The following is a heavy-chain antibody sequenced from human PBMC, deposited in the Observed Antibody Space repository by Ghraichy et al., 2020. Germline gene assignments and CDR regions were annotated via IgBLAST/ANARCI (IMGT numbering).Heavy chain of an antibody. Sequence: GGSLRLSCAASGFTFSNAWMSWVRQAPGKGLEWVGRIKSKPDGGTTDYAAPVKGRFTISRDDSKNTMYLQKNSLKTEDTAVYYCTTDRMIVGATTSFDYWGQGTLVTVSS. CDR1: GFTFSNAW. CDR2: IKSKPDGGTT. D-gene: IGHD1-26*01. V-gene: IGHV3-15*01. CDR3: TTDRMIVGATTSFDY. J-gene: IGHJ4*02.